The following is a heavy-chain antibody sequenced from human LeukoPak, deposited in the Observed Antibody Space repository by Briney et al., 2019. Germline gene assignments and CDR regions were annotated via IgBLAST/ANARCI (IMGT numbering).Heavy chain of an antibody. J-gene: IGHJ5*02. CDR2: ISAYNGNT. Sequence: ASVKVSCKASGYAFTSYGISWVRQAPGQGLEWMGWISAYNGNTNYAQKLQGRVTMTTDTSTSTAYMELRSLRSDDTAVYYCARDPPYYYDSSGNDHYNWFGPWGQGTLVTVSS. V-gene: IGHV1-18*01. CDR1: GYAFTSYG. CDR3: ARDPPYYYDSSGNDHYNWFGP. D-gene: IGHD3-22*01.